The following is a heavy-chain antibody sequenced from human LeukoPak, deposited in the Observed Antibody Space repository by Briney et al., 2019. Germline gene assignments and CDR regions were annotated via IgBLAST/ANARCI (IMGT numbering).Heavy chain of an antibody. CDR3: ERGRILEWFAEYYFDY. V-gene: IGHV3-48*03. D-gene: IGHD3-3*01. J-gene: IGHJ4*02. CDR1: GFTCSSYE. CDR2: ISISGSTI. Sequence: SGGSLRLSCAASGFTCSSYEMNWFRQAPGKGLEWVSSISISGSTIYYADSVKGRFTISRDNAKNSLYLQMNSLRAEDTAVYYCERGRILEWFAEYYFDYWGQGTLVTVSS.